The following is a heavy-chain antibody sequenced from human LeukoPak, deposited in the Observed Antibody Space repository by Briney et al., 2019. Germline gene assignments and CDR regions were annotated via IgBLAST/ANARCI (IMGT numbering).Heavy chain of an antibody. V-gene: IGHV3-53*01. Sequence: GGSLRLSCAASGFTVSSNYMSWVRQAPGKGLEWVSVIYSGGSTYYADSVKGRFTISRDNSKNTLYLQMNSLRAEDTAVYYCARDRERLLLPKNPFDYWGQGTLVTVSS. J-gene: IGHJ4*02. CDR3: ARDRERLLLPKNPFDY. CDR1: GFTVSSNY. D-gene: IGHD3-22*01. CDR2: IYSGGST.